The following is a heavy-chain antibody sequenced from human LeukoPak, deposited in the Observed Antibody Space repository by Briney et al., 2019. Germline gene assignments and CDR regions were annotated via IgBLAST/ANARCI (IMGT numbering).Heavy chain of an antibody. Sequence: SETLSLTCAVYGGSLSGYYWSWIRQPPGKELEWIGEINHSGSTNYNPSLKSRVTISLDTSKNQFSLKLTSVTVADTAVYYCARSGRYFETQWGQGTLVTVSS. CDR2: INHSGST. V-gene: IGHV4-34*01. J-gene: IGHJ4*02. CDR1: GGSLSGYY. CDR3: ARSGRYFETQ. D-gene: IGHD3-9*01.